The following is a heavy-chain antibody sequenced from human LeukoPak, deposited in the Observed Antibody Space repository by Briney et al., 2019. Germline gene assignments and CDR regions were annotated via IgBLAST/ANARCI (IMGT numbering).Heavy chain of an antibody. CDR2: IKQDGSEK. CDR3: ARDGPYYDFWSGYYTNPNFDY. V-gene: IGHV3-7*01. D-gene: IGHD3-3*01. Sequence: GGSLRLSCAASGFTFSSYWMSWVRQAPGKGLEWVANIKQDGSEKYYVDSVEGRFTISRDNAKNSLYLQLNSLKTEDTAVYYCARDGPYYDFWSGYYTNPNFDYWGQGTLVTVSS. CDR1: GFTFSSYW. J-gene: IGHJ4*02.